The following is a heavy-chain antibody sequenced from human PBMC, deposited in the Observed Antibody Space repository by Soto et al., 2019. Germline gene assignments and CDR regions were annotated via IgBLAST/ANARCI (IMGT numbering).Heavy chain of an antibody. CDR1: GGSFSGYY. CDR3: ASYEYRSSLYGMDV. CDR2: INHSGST. V-gene: IGHV4-34*01. D-gene: IGHD6-6*01. J-gene: IGHJ6*02. Sequence: PSETLSLTCAVYGGSFSGYYWSWIRQPPGKGLEWIGEINHSGSTNYNPSLKSRATISVDTSKNQFSLKLSSVTAADTAVYYCASYEYRSSLYGMDVWGQGTTVTVSS.